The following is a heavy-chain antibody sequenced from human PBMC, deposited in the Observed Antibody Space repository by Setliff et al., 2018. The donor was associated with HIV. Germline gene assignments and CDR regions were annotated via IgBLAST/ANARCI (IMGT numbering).Heavy chain of an antibody. D-gene: IGHD3-16*01. V-gene: IGHV1-2*02. CDR3: AREGFGGTGDIPIAVLDY. CDR2: LNHNSGYT. Sequence: ASVKVSCKASGYRFTGHDMHWVRQAPGQGLEWMGWLNHNSGYTNSARKFQGGVPMTRDTALSTAYMELSSLTSDDTAVYYCAREGFGGTGDIPIAVLDYCGQGTLVTVSS. J-gene: IGHJ4*02. CDR1: GYRFTGHD.